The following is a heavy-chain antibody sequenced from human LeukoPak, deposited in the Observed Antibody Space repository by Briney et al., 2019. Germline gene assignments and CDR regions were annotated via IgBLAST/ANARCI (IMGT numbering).Heavy chain of an antibody. Sequence: ASVKVSCKASGYSFTSYYMHWVRQAPGQGLEWMGFINPSGSSAAYAQKFQGRLTMTRDMFTSTDYMELTSLTSDDTAVYYCARHLGMATITPFDIWGQGTMVTVSS. D-gene: IGHD5-24*01. CDR1: GYSFTSYY. CDR3: ARHLGMATITPFDI. CDR2: INPSGSSA. J-gene: IGHJ3*02. V-gene: IGHV1-46*01.